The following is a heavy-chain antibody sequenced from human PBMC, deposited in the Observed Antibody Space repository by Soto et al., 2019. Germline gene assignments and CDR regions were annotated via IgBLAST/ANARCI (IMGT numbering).Heavy chain of an antibody. CDR1: GGSISSGDYY. J-gene: IGHJ4*02. D-gene: IGHD3-22*01. CDR2: IYYSGST. V-gene: IGHV4-30-4*01. Sequence: SETLSLTCTVSGGSISSGDYYWSWIRQPPGKGLEWIGYIYYSGSTYYNPSLKSRVTISVDTSENQFSLKLSSVTAADTAVYYCARGTYYYDSSGYSPYFDYWGQGTLVTVSS. CDR3: ARGTYYYDSSGYSPYFDY.